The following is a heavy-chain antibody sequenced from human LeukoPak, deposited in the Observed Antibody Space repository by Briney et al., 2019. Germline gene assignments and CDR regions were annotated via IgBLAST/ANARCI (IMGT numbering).Heavy chain of an antibody. CDR2: MYLTGET. J-gene: IGHJ4*02. D-gene: IGHD5-12*01. V-gene: IGHV4-4*07. Sequence: KPSETLSLTCIVSGDSVASYYWSWIRQPAGGGLEWVGRMYLTGETNYNPSIKGRVTMSLDPSKNHFSLKLTYVTAADSAVYYCASGIQWIGNNYWGPGTQVTVSS. CDR1: GDSVASYY. CDR3: ASGIQWIGNNY.